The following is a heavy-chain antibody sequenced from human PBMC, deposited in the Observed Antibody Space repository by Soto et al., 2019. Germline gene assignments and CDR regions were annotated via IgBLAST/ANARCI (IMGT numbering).Heavy chain of an antibody. CDR2: FYWDEDK. D-gene: IGHD6-19*01. Sequence: PTLVYPPQTVTRTCTFSGFSLNSRGLGLGWTSQAPGKALEWLAVFYWDEDKWYSPSLKSRLTITKDTSKNQVVLTMTNMAPVDPATYYRSPTKTTPWLGPHFDYWAQATLLTTYS. CDR1: GFSLNSRGLG. V-gene: IGHV2-5*02. CDR3: SPTKTTPWLGPHFDY. J-gene: IGHJ4*02.